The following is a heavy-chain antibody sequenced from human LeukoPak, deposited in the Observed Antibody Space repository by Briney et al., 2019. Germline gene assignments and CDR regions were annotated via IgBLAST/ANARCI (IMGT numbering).Heavy chain of an antibody. CDR1: GFTFSSYG. Sequence: GGSLRLSCAASGFTFSSYGMSWVRQAPGKGLEWVSAIETGGASTYYADSVKGRFSISRDNAKNSLYLQMNSLRAEDTAVYYCARASAVAGMDVWGKGTTVTVSS. V-gene: IGHV3-23*05. CDR3: ARASAVAGMDV. D-gene: IGHD6-19*01. CDR2: IETGGAST. J-gene: IGHJ6*04.